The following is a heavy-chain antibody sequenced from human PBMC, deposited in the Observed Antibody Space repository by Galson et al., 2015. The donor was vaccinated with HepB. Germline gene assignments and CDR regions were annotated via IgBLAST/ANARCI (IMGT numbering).Heavy chain of an antibody. D-gene: IGHD5-12*01. CDR3: ARDVGGYVEANYYYGMDV. CDR2: INPNSGGT. Sequence: SVKVSCKASGYTFTGYYMHWVRQAPGQGLEWMGWINPNSGGTNYAQKFQGWVTMTRDTSISTAYMELSRLRSDDTAVYYCARDVGGYVEANYYYGMDVWGQGTTVTVSS. CDR1: GYTFTGYY. J-gene: IGHJ6*02. V-gene: IGHV1-2*04.